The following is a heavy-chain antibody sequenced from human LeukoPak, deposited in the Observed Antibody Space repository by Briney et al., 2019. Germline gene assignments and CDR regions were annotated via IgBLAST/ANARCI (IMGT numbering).Heavy chain of an antibody. V-gene: IGHV1-69*13. J-gene: IGHJ4*02. Sequence: SVNVSCKASGGTFSSYAISWVRQAPGQGLEWMGGIIPIFGTANYAQKFQGRVTITADESTSTAYMELSGLRSEDTAVYYCARAVLYYDDRSYYFDYWGQGTLVTVSS. D-gene: IGHD3-22*01. CDR3: ARAVLYYDDRSYYFDY. CDR1: GGTFSSYA. CDR2: IIPIFGTA.